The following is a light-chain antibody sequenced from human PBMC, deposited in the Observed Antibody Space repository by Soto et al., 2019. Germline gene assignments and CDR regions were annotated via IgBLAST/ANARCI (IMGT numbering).Light chain of an antibody. V-gene: IGKV1-39*01. J-gene: IGKJ3*01. CDR3: QQRYNTPLT. CDR1: QSISSD. CDR2: AAS. Sequence: DIQMTQSPSSLSASVGDRVTITCRARQSISSDLNWYQQKPGKAPKFLIYAASSLQSEVPSRFSGSGSGTDFTLTISSHQPENFATNCCQQRYNTPLTFGPGTKVDIK.